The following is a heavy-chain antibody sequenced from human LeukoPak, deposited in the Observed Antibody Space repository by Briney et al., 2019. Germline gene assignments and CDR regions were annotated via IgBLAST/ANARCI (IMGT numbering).Heavy chain of an antibody. D-gene: IGHD5-18*01. V-gene: IGHV3-48*02. CDR2: ISSSSSTI. J-gene: IGHJ4*02. CDR1: GFTFNTYG. CDR3: ARGTIRYGSPGY. Sequence: PGRSLRLSCAAFGFTFNTYGMNWVRQAPGKGLEWVSYISSSSSTIYYADSVKGRFTISRDNAKNSLYLQMSSLRDEDTAVYYCARGTIRYGSPGYWGQGTLVTVSS.